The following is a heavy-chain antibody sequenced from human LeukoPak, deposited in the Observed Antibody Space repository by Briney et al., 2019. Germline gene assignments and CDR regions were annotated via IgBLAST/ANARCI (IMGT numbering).Heavy chain of an antibody. CDR1: RFTFSSYA. V-gene: IGHV3-23*01. J-gene: IGHJ3*02. D-gene: IGHD2-21*02. CDR3: AKDLGGPYCGGDCNDAFDI. CDR2: ISGSGGST. Sequence: GGSLRLSCAASRFTFSSYAMSWVRQAPGKWLEWVSAISGSGGSTYYADSVKGRFTISRDNSKNPLYLQMTSLRAEDTAVYYCAKDLGGPYCGGDCNDAFDIWGQGTMVTVSS.